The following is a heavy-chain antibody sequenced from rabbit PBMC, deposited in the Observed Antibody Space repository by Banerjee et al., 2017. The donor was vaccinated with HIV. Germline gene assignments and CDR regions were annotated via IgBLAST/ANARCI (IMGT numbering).Heavy chain of an antibody. J-gene: IGHJ4*01. CDR3: ARRGVGGVPGGYAAYLKL. CDR1: GIDFSSYYY. CDR2: IYTSSGST. D-gene: IGHD6-1*01. V-gene: IGHV1S43*01. Sequence: QSLEESGGGLVQPGGTLTLTCKASGIDFSSYYYMCWVRQAPGKGLELIACIYTSSGSTWYASWVNGRFTISKASSTTVTLQMTSLTVADTATYFCARRGVGGVPGGYAAYLKLWGPGTLVTVS.